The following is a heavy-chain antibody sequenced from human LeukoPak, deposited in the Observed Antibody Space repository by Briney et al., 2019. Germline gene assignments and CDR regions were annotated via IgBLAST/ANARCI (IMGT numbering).Heavy chain of an antibody. CDR1: GYTLTELS. CDR2: FDPEDGET. V-gene: IGHV1-24*01. D-gene: IGHD3-9*01. Sequence: ASVKVSCKVSGYTLTELSMHWVRQAPGKGLEWMGGFDPEDGETICAQKFQGRVTMTEDTSTDTAYMELSSLRSEDTAVYYCATVVIYYDILTGPYIPFDYWGQGTLVTVSS. CDR3: ATVVIYYDILTGPYIPFDY. J-gene: IGHJ4*02.